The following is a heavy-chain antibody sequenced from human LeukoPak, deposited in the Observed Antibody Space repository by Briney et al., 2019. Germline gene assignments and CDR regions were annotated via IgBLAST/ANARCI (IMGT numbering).Heavy chain of an antibody. CDR2: IIPIFGTA. J-gene: IGHJ6*03. V-gene: IGHV1-69*13. Sequence: SVKVSCKASGGTFSSYAISWVRQAPGQGLEWMGGIIPIFGTANYAQKFQGRVTITADESTSTAYMELSSLRSEDAAVYYCARGAGILWFGEIRSYYMDVWGKGTTVTISS. CDR1: GGTFSSYA. CDR3: ARGAGILWFGEIRSYYMDV. D-gene: IGHD3-10*01.